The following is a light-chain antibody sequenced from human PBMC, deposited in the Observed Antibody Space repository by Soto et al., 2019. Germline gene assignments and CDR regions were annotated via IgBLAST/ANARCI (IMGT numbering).Light chain of an antibody. J-gene: IGKJ1*01. CDR3: QQYGSSPWT. Sequence: EIVMTQSPATLSVSPGERATLSCRASQSLSNKLAWYQQKPGQAPRLLIYGASSRATGIPDRFSGSGSGTDFTLTISRLEPEDFAVYYCQQYGSSPWTFGQGTKVDIK. V-gene: IGKV3-20*01. CDR2: GAS. CDR1: QSLSNK.